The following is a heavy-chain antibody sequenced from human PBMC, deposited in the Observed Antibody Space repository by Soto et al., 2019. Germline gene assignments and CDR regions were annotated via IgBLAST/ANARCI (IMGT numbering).Heavy chain of an antibody. Sequence: QITLKESGPTLVKSTQTLTLTCTFSGFSLSSGGGAVGWIRQPPGKALEWLAIIYASGGTHYSPSLKTRLTITKDTSKNQVVLTMTNMDPVDTATYYCGHRRDVATRCWFGPWGQRILVTVSS. CDR1: GFSLSSGGGA. D-gene: IGHD6-6*01. V-gene: IGHV2-5*01. J-gene: IGHJ5*02. CDR2: IYASGGT. CDR3: GHRRDVATRCWFGP.